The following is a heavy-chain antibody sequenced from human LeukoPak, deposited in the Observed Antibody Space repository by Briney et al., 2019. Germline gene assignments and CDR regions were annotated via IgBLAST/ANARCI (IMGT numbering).Heavy chain of an antibody. Sequence: SETLSLTCGVSGGSISNTNWWTWVRHPPGKGLEWIGEDNLQGSTNYNPSLKSRVAISVDKSEIYISLKLASVTAADTAVYYCAREGGPYRPLDYSGQGTLVTVAS. V-gene: IGHV4-4*02. CDR1: GGSISNTNW. CDR3: AREGGPYRPLDY. J-gene: IGHJ4*02. CDR2: DNLQGST.